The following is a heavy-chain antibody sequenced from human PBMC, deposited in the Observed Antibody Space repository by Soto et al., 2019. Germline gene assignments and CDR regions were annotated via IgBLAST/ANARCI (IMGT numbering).Heavy chain of an antibody. CDR3: ARRGYYYGMDV. CDR2: IYPSDSYT. CDR1: GYSFTTCW. J-gene: IGHJ6*02. V-gene: IGHV5-10-1*01. Sequence: GECLKISCQGSGYSFTTCWIAWVRQMPGKGLEWMGIIYPSDSYTNYSPSFQGHVTISADKSISTAYLQWSSLKASDTAMYYCARRGYYYGMDVWGQATTVTVSS.